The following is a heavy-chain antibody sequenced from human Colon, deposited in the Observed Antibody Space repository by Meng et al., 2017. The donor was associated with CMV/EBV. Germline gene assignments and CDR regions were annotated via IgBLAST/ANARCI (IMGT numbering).Heavy chain of an antibody. CDR2: ISAYNGNT. D-gene: IGHD3-10*01. CDR3: ARGGGSGRNYYYYGMDV. V-gene: IGHV1-18*01. Sequence: ASVKVSCKASGYTFTSYGISWVRQAPGQGLEWMGWISAYNGNTNYAQKLQGRVTMTTDTSTSTAYMELRCLRSDDTAVYYCARGGGSGRNYYYYGMDVWGQGTTVTVSS. J-gene: IGHJ6*02. CDR1: GYTFTSYG.